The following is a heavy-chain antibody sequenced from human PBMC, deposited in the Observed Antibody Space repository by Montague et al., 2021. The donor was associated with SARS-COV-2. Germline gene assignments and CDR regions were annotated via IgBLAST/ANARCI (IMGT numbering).Heavy chain of an antibody. J-gene: IGHJ6*03. CDR2: INHSGST. V-gene: IGHV4-39*07. CDR3: ARGVRQLGVRYYYYYIDV. CDR1: GGSISSSSNY. D-gene: IGHD6-6*01. Sequence: SETLSLTCTVSGGSISSSSNYWGWIRQPPGKGLEWIGEINHSGSTNYNPSLKSRVTISMDTSKNQFSLKLSSVTAADTAVYYCARGVRQLGVRYYYYYIDVWDKGTTVTVSS.